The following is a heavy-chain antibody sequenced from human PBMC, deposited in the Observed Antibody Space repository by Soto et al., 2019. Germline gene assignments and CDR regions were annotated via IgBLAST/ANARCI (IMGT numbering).Heavy chain of an antibody. CDR2: IYYSGST. Sequence: SETLSLTCTVSGGSISSYYWSWIRQPPGKGLEWIGYIYYSGSTNYNPSLKSRVTISVDTSKNQFSLELSSVTAADTAVYYCARVRPRGVFEKRPPYYYGMDVWGQGTTVTVSS. J-gene: IGHJ6*02. V-gene: IGHV4-59*01. CDR1: GGSISSYY. CDR3: ARVRPRGVFEKRPPYYYGMDV. D-gene: IGHD6-13*01.